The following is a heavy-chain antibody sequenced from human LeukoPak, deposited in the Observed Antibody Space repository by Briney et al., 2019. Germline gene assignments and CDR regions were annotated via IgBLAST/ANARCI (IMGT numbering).Heavy chain of an antibody. CDR1: GFTFSDYS. J-gene: IGHJ3*02. V-gene: IGHV3-21*06. Sequence: GGSLRLSCAASGFTFSDYSMNWVRQTPRKGLEWVSFISGSGSYIYYADSVKGRFTISSDNGKNSLPLQVNSLRDEDTAVYYCARHSSGGSKDDDFDIWGEGTMVTVSS. D-gene: IGHD2-15*01. CDR3: ARHSSGGSKDDDFDI. CDR2: ISGSGSYI.